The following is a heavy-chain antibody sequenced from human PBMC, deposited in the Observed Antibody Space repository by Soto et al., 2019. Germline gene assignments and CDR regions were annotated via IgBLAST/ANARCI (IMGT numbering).Heavy chain of an antibody. J-gene: IGHJ6*02. D-gene: IGHD5-12*01. CDR3: ARDLGGYPFRSYYYCGMDV. CDR2: ISAYNGNT. V-gene: IGHV1-18*01. Sequence: GASVKVSCKASEYTFTNYVMHWVRQAPGQGLEWMGWISAYNGNTNYAQKLQGRVTMTTDTSTSTAYMELRSLRSDDTAVYYCARDLGGYPFRSYYYCGMDVWGQGTTVTVSS. CDR1: EYTFTNYV.